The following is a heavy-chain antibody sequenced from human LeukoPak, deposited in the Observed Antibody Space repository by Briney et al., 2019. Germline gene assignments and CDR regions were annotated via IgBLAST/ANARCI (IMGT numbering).Heavy chain of an antibody. CDR3: ARGNYYYYMDV. V-gene: IGHV4-4*07. CDR1: GGSISSYY. Sequence: SETLSLTCTVSGGSISSYYWSWIRQPPGKGLEWIGRIYTSGSTNYNPSLKSRVTMSLDTAKNQLSLKLSSVTAADTAVYYCARGNYYYYMDVWGKGTTVTVSS. CDR2: IYTSGST. J-gene: IGHJ6*03.